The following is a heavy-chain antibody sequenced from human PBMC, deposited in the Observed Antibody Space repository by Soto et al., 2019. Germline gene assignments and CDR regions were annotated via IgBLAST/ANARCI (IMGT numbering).Heavy chain of an antibody. CDR3: VRGGTGAGGDWFDS. V-gene: IGHV1-69*01. D-gene: IGHD1-1*01. J-gene: IGHJ5*01. CDR1: GGTFSSYA. Sequence: QVQLVQSGAEVKKPGSSVKVSCKASGGTFSSYAISWVRQAPGQGLEWMGGIIPIFGTANYAQKFQGRVTITADESAITTYMELSSLRSTDTAVYYGVRGGTGAGGDWFDSWGQRTLVTVAS. CDR2: IIPIFGTA.